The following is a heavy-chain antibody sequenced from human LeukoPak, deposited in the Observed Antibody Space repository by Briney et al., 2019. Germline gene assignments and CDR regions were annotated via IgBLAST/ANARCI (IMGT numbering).Heavy chain of an antibody. D-gene: IGHD2-8*01. Sequence: PGGSLKLSCVASGFSFSDSAMHWVRQAAGKGLEWVDRIRSEPKNFATAYAASVKGRFTISRDDSKNTAYLLMDGLKNEDTAVYYCFSTNSTPGGNWFDPWGQGTLVTVSS. CDR3: FSTNSTPGGNWFDP. CDR2: IRSEPKNFAT. J-gene: IGHJ5*02. V-gene: IGHV3-73*01. CDR1: GFSFSDSA.